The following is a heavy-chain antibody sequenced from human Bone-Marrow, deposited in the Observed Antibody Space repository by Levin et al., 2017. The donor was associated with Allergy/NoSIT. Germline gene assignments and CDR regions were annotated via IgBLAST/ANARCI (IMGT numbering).Heavy chain of an antibody. CDR1: GFTFSEYM. CDR2: ISDDGDKQ. V-gene: IGHV3-30-3*01. Sequence: GGSLRLSCAASGFTFSEYMMHWVRQAPGKGLEWVAVISDDGDKQFYADSVRGRFTISRDNSKNTLYLQMNSLRPEDTATYYCARDLPPYSGSYHFNSWGQGNLVSVSS. CDR3: ARDLPPYSGSYHFNS. D-gene: IGHD1-26*01. J-gene: IGHJ4*02.